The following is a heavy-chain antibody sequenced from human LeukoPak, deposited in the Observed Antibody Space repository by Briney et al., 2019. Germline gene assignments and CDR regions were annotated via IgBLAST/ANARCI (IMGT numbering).Heavy chain of an antibody. CDR1: GASITSSNYY. CDR2: IYYSGST. Sequence: KPSETLSLTCTVSGASITSSNYYWLWLRQPPGKGLEWIGSIYYSGSTYYNPSLKSRVTISVDTSKNQFSLKLSSVTAADTAVYYCARVFRMKGVYWFDPWGQGTLVTVSS. D-gene: IGHD2-8*01. CDR3: ARVFRMKGVYWFDP. J-gene: IGHJ5*02. V-gene: IGHV4-39*07.